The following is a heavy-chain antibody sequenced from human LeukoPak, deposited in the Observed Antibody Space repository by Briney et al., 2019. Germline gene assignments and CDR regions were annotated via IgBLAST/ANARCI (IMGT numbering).Heavy chain of an antibody. Sequence: SVKVSCKASGGTFSSYAISWVRQAPGQGLVWMGRIIPILGIANYAQKFQGRVTITADKSTSTAYMELSSLRSEDTAVYYCARDTAMVNDAFDIWGQGTMVTVSS. V-gene: IGHV1-69*04. CDR3: ARDTAMVNDAFDI. J-gene: IGHJ3*02. CDR1: GGTFSSYA. CDR2: IIPILGIA. D-gene: IGHD5-18*01.